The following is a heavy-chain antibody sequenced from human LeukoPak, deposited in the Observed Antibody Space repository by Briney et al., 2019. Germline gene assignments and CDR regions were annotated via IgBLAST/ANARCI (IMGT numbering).Heavy chain of an antibody. Sequence: ASVKVSCKASGYTFTSYAMNWVRQAPGQGLEWMGWINTNTGNPTYAQGFTGRFVFSLDTSVSTAYLQISSLKAEDTAVYYCARPGSRDSVYDSSGYYDFDYWGQGTLVTVSS. CDR2: INTNTGNP. CDR1: GYTFTSYA. CDR3: ARPGSRDSVYDSSGYYDFDY. V-gene: IGHV7-4-1*02. J-gene: IGHJ4*02. D-gene: IGHD3-22*01.